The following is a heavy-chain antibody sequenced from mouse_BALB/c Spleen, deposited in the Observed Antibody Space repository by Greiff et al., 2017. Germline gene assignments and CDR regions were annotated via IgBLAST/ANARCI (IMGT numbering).Heavy chain of an antibody. Sequence: VQLQQSGAELVKPGASVKLSCTASGFNITDTYMNWVKQRPEQGLEWIGRIDPANGNTKYDPKFQGKATLTADTSSTTASLQLSSLTSEDTAVFYCACDGNYDYPIAYWGQGTSVTVSS. V-gene: IGHV14-3*02. D-gene: IGHD2-1*01. CDR2: IDPANGNT. J-gene: IGHJ4*01. CDR1: GFNITDTY. CDR3: ACDGNYDYPIAY.